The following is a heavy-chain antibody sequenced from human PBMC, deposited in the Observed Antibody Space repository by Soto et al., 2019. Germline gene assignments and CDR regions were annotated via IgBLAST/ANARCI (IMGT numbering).Heavy chain of an antibody. CDR2: IYPGDSDT. J-gene: IGHJ4*02. V-gene: IGHV5-51*01. CDR1: GYSFDSYW. CDR3: AKTDGYEVEY. D-gene: IGHD5-18*01. Sequence: PGDSLKISCKGSGYSFDSYWIPGVCQMPAKGLEWMGSIYPGDSDTTYSPSIQGQVTLSADKSSTTVYQQWNTLKASDTAMHYCAKTDGYEVEYWGQGTQVTFYS.